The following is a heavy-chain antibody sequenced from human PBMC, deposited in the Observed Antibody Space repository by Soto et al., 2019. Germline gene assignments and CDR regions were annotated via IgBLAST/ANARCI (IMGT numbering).Heavy chain of an antibody. V-gene: IGHV1-3*01. CDR2: INAGNGNT. CDR1: GYTFSTYV. J-gene: IGHJ1*01. D-gene: IGHD3-9*01. Sequence: QVQLVQSGAEVKKPGASVKISCKASGYTFSTYVLHWVRQAPGQGLEWMGWINAGNGNTKYSQKFQGRVTITRDTSSSTAYIDMSSLRSEDTAVYYGARGATGYDDWGQGTLVIVSS. CDR3: ARGATGYDD.